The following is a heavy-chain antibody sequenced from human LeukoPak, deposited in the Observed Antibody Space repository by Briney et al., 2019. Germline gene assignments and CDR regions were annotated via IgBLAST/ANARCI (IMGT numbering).Heavy chain of an antibody. CDR3: ARDPVPLWSYDSSGCLDY. CDR2: ISYDGSNK. CDR1: GFTFSSYA. Sequence: GGSLRLSCAASGFTFSSYAMHWVRQAPGKGLEWVAVISYDGSNKYYADSVKGRFTISRDNSKNTLYLQMNSLRAEDTAVYYCARDPVPLWSYDSSGCLDYWGQGTLVTVSS. D-gene: IGHD3-22*01. J-gene: IGHJ4*02. V-gene: IGHV3-30-3*01.